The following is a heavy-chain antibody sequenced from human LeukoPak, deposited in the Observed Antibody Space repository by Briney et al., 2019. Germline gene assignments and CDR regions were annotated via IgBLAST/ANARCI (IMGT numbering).Heavy chain of an antibody. CDR2: IHYSGST. V-gene: IGHV4-59*08. Sequence: SETLSLTCTVSGGSISSYYWSWIRQPPGRGLEWIGYIHYSGSTNYNPSLKSRVTISVDTSKSQFSLKLSSVTAADTAVYYCARYSGYCSGGTCYSFDYWGQGTLVTVSS. D-gene: IGHD2-15*01. CDR3: ARYSGYCSGGTCYSFDY. J-gene: IGHJ4*02. CDR1: GGSISSYY.